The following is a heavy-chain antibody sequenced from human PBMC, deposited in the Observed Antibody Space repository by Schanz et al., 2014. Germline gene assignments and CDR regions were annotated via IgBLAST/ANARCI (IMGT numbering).Heavy chain of an antibody. V-gene: IGHV3-30*18. CDR2: ISFDGRNT. CDR1: GFTFSNYA. J-gene: IGHJ4*02. Sequence: VQLVESGGALVQPGGSLRLSCAGSGFTFSNYAIHWVRQAPGKGLEWVGFISFDGRNTGYAHSVKGRFTISRDNSKNTLYLQMNSLRAEDTAVYYCAKDQGSYGSGSYSYFDYWGQGTLATVSS. D-gene: IGHD3-10*01. CDR3: AKDQGSYGSGSYSYFDY.